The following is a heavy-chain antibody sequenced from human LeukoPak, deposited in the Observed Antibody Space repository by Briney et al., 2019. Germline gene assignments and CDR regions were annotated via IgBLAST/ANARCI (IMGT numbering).Heavy chain of an antibody. J-gene: IGHJ5*02. Sequence: ASVKVSCKASGYTFTSYYIHWVRQAPGQGLEWMGIIYPSGGSASYAQKFEGRVTMTRDTSTSTVYMEPSSLRAEDTAVYYCARDSKTSSLADPWGQGTLVTVSS. CDR1: GYTFTSYY. CDR3: ARDSKTSSLADP. V-gene: IGHV1-46*01. CDR2: IYPSGGSA. D-gene: IGHD2-2*01.